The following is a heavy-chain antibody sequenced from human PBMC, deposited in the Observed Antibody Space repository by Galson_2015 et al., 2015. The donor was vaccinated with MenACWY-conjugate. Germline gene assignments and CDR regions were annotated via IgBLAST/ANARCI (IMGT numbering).Heavy chain of an antibody. Sequence: TLRLSCAGSGITFSGYGMGWVRQTPGKGMEWVSSISYVGERTYYADSVKGRFTISGDNSKNTLYLQMNSLRVEDTAVFFCAKSYYYDSNGANPEAFDYWGQGSLVTVSS. CDR1: GITFSGYG. CDR2: ISYVGERT. J-gene: IGHJ4*02. D-gene: IGHD3-22*01. CDR3: AKSYYYDSNGANPEAFDY. V-gene: IGHV3-23*01.